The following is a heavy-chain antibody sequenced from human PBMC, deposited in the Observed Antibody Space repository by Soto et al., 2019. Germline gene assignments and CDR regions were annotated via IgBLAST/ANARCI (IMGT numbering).Heavy chain of an antibody. CDR1: GGSFSGYY. J-gene: IGHJ5*02. V-gene: IGHV4-34*01. CDR2: INHSGST. Sequence: SETLSLTCAVYGGSFSGYYWSWIRQPPGKGLEWIGEINHSGSTNYNPSLKSRVTISVDTSKNQFSLKLSSVTAADTAVYYCARGRRSSWYSIHWFDPWGQGTLVTVS. CDR3: ARGRRSSWYSIHWFDP. D-gene: IGHD6-13*01.